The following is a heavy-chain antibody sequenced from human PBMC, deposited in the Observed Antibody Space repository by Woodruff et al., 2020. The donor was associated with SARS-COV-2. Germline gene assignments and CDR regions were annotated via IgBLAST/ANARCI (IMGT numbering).Heavy chain of an antibody. Sequence: NYAQKFQGRVTMTRDTSISTAYMELSRLRSEDTAVYYCARAPYYDFWSGTNDYWGQGTLVTVSS. J-gene: IGHJ4*02. D-gene: IGHD3-3*01. V-gene: IGHV1-2*02. CDR3: ARAPYYDFWSGTNDY.